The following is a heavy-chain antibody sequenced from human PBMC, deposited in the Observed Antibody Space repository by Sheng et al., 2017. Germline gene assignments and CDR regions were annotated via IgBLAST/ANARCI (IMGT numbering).Heavy chain of an antibody. V-gene: IGHV4-59*01. J-gene: IGHJ5*02. Sequence: QVQLQESGPGLVKPSETLSLTCSVSGGSMNGYFWSWIRQPPGKGLEWIGYIYYTGSTIYNPSLKSRVTMSVDTSKSQFSLNLSSVTAADTAVYYCARWDYGDNTGNWFDPWGQGILVTVSS. D-gene: IGHD4-17*01. CDR1: GGSMNGYF. CDR3: ARWDYGDNTGNWFDP. CDR2: IYYTGST.